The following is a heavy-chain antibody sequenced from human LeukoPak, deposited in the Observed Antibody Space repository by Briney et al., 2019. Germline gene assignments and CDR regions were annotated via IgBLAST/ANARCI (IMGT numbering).Heavy chain of an antibody. D-gene: IGHD2-2*02. V-gene: IGHV3-11*04. CDR3: ARGYPANAFDI. Sequence: PGGSLRLSCAASGFTFSDYYMSWLRQTPGKGLEWVSYISSSGDTIYYADSVKGRFTISRDNAKNSLYLQMNSLRAEDTAVYYCARGYPANAFDIWGQGTMVTVSS. J-gene: IGHJ3*02. CDR1: GFTFSDYY. CDR2: ISSSGDTI.